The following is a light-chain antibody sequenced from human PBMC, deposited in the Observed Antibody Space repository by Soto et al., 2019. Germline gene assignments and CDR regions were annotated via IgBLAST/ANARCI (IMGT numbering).Light chain of an antibody. J-gene: IGKJ2*01. CDR3: QQYSSLPHT. CDR2: GIS. V-gene: IGKV3-20*01. CDR1: QSVTNRY. Sequence: ESVLTQSPGTLSLSPGERATFSCRASQSVTNRYFAWYQQRPGQAPRLLIYGISNRATGIPDRFSGSGSGTDFTLTISRLEPEDFVVYYCQQYSSLPHTFGQGTKVDIK.